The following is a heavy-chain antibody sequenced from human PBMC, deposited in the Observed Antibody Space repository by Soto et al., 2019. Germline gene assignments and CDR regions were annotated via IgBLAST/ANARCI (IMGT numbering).Heavy chain of an antibody. J-gene: IGHJ5*02. CDR2: ISSNSAYI. Sequence: GGSLRLSCAASGFTFRSFTMNWVRQAPGKGLEWVSTISSNSAYIYYTDALRGRFTISRDNAKNSLHLQINSLRAEDTAVYYCTRDASRDSSARGWFDPWGPGPLVT. CDR3: TRDASRDSSARGWFDP. D-gene: IGHD6-13*01. V-gene: IGHV3-21*01. CDR1: GFTFRSFT.